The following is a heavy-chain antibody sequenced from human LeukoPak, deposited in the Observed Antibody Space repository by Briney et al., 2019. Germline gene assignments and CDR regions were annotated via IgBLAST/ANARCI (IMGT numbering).Heavy chain of an antibody. CDR2: INPNSGGT. CDR1: GYTFTGYY. V-gene: IGHV1-2*02. CDR3: ARDRRGIAAAGTQSFDP. D-gene: IGHD6-13*01. J-gene: IGHJ5*02. Sequence: ASVKVSCKASGYTFTGYYMHWVRQAPGQGLEWMGWINPNSGGTNYAQKFQGRVTMTGDTSISTAYMELSRLRSDDTAVYYCARDRRGIAAAGTQSFDPWGQGTLVIVSS.